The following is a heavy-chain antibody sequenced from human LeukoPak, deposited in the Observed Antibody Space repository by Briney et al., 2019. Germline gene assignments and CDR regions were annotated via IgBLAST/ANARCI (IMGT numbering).Heavy chain of an antibody. CDR1: GGSISSYY. D-gene: IGHD3-3*01. J-gene: IGHJ6*03. CDR2: IYHTGST. CDR3: ARRYDFWSGYADYYYMDV. V-gene: IGHV4-59*01. Sequence: PSETLSLTCTVSGGSISSYYWSWIRQPPGKGLEWIANIYHTGSTNYNPSLSSRVTISIDTAKNQFSLKLTSVTAADTAVYYCARRYDFWSGYADYYYMDVWGKGTTVTVSS.